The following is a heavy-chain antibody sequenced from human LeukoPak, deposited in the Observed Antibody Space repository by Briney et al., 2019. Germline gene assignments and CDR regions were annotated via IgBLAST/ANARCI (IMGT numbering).Heavy chain of an antibody. J-gene: IGHJ6*02. CDR2: ISYDESNK. D-gene: IGHD2-8*01. Sequence: TGGSLRLSCAASGFTFSSYAMHWVRQAPGKGLEWVAVISYDESNKYYADSVKGRFTISRDNSKNTMYLQINNVRAEDTAVYYCARDRHCTNGVCHSSPGMGVWGQGTTVTVSS. CDR1: GFTFSSYA. CDR3: ARDRHCTNGVCHSSPGMGV. V-gene: IGHV3-30-3*01.